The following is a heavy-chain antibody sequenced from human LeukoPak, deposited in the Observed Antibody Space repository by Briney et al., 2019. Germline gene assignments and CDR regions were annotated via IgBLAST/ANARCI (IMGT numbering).Heavy chain of an antibody. Sequence: SETLSLTCAVYGGSFSGYYWSWIRQPPGKGLEWIGEINHSGSTNYNPSLKSRVTISVDTSKNQFSLKLSSVTAADTAVYYWARDRSVRYSSSWYLGSDAFDIWGQGTMVTVSS. CDR1: GGSFSGYY. V-gene: IGHV4-34*01. CDR3: ARDRSVRYSSSWYLGSDAFDI. CDR2: INHSGST. D-gene: IGHD6-13*01. J-gene: IGHJ3*02.